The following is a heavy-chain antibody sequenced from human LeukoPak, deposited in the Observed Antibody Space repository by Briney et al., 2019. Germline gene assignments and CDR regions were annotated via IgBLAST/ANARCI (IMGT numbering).Heavy chain of an antibody. CDR2: IYSGGST. CDR1: SGSISYYY. CDR3: ARMGDYYDSSGYRHDAFDI. D-gene: IGHD3-22*01. V-gene: IGHV4-59*01. J-gene: IGHJ3*02. Sequence: SETLSLTCTVSSGSISYYYWNWIRQPPGKGLEWIGYIYSGGSTNYNPSLKSRVTISLDTSKNQFSLKLSSVTAADTAVYYCARMGDYYDSSGYRHDAFDIWGQGTMVTVSS.